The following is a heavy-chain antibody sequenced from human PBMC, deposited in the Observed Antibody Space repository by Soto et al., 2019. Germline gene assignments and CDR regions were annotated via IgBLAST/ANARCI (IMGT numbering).Heavy chain of an antibody. CDR3: ARADPDWFDP. J-gene: IGHJ5*02. CDR1: GGSISSYY. CDR2: IYYSGST. V-gene: IGHV4-59*01. Sequence: SETLSLTCTVSGGSISSYYWSRIRQPPGKGLEWIGYIYYSGSTNYNPSLKSRVTISVDTSKNQFSLKLSSVTAADTAVYYCARADPDWFDPWGQGTLVTVSS.